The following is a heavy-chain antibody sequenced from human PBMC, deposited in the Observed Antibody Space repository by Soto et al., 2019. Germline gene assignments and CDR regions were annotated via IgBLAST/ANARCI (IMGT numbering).Heavy chain of an antibody. D-gene: IGHD2-8*01. CDR2: IYTSGNT. CDR3: ARDGVGPHGMDV. V-gene: IGHV4-4*07. Sequence: QVQLQGSDPRLLKPSETLSLTCTVSGASVTSYYWSWIRQPAGKGLDWIGRIYTSGNTDYNPSLTSRVTLSLETSQNQVSLKLISVTAADTAIYYCARDGVGPHGMDVWGQGTTVTVSS. J-gene: IGHJ6*02. CDR1: GASVTSYY.